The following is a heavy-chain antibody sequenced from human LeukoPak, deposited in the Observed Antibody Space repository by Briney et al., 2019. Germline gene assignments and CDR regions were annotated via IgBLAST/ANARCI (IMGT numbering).Heavy chain of an antibody. Sequence: SETLSLTCAVYGGSFSGYYWSWIRQPPGKGLEWIGEINHSGSTNYNPSLKSRVTISVDTSRNQFSLKLSSVTAADTAVYYCARHYGDYPLYFDYWGQGTLVTVSS. J-gene: IGHJ4*02. CDR1: GGSFSGYY. CDR2: INHSGST. V-gene: IGHV4-34*01. CDR3: ARHYGDYPLYFDY. D-gene: IGHD4-17*01.